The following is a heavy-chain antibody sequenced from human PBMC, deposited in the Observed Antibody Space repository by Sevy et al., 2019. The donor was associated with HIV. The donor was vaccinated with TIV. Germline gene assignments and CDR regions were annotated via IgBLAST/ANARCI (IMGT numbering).Heavy chain of an antibody. CDR2: FFYSGSP. D-gene: IGHD5-18*01. Sequence: SETLSLTCSVSGDSISSGDYYWNWIPQAPGKGREGIGNFFYSGSPHYNPSLKSRVTISADISANQVSLKVTSVTAADSAVYYCARGQNSDSAPFDFWGQGTLVTVSS. J-gene: IGHJ5*01. V-gene: IGHV4-30-4*01. CDR1: GDSISSGDYY. CDR3: ARGQNSDSAPFDF.